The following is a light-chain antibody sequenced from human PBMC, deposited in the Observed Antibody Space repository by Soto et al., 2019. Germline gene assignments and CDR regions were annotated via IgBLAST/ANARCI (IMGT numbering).Light chain of an antibody. J-gene: IGKJ5*01. Sequence: DRQVTQSPWLLYASEXARVTITCRASQAISNYLNWYQQKPGKAPNLLIFGAKTLQSGVPSRFSGSGYGTDFTLTITTLQPEDVGLYYCQQCHATPLPFGQGTLLEV. V-gene: IGKV1-39*01. CDR1: QAISNY. CDR3: QQCHATPLP. CDR2: GAK.